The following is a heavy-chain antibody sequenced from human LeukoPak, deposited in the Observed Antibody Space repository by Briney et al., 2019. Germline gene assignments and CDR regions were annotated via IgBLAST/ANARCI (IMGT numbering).Heavy chain of an antibody. J-gene: IGHJ5*02. CDR2: INPKNAGT. V-gene: IGHV1-2*02. CDR1: GYTFTGHY. Sequence: ASVKVSCKASGYTFTGHYMHWVRQAPGQGLEWMGWINPKNAGTNFAQRFQGRVTMTRDTSISTVYMELRSLRSDDTAAYYCARVYYGSGINWFDPWGQGTLVTVSS. CDR3: ARVYYGSGINWFDP. D-gene: IGHD3-10*01.